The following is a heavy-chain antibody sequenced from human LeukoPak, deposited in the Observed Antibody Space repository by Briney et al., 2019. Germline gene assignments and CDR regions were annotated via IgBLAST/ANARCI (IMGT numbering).Heavy chain of an antibody. V-gene: IGHV3-23*01. Sequence: GGSPRLSCAASGFTFSSYGMSWVRQAPGKGLEWVSAISGSGGSTYYADSVKGRFTIPRDNSKNTLYLQMNSLRAEDTAVYYCAKDPQPSGWYSPVDYWGQGTLVTVSS. CDR1: GFTFSSYG. J-gene: IGHJ4*02. CDR3: AKDPQPSGWYSPVDY. D-gene: IGHD6-19*01. CDR2: ISGSGGST.